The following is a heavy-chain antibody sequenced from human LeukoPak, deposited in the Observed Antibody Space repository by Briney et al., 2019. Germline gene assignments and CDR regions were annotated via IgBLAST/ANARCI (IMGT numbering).Heavy chain of an antibody. J-gene: IGHJ5*02. CDR3: ARGSRGDPRVDWFDP. Sequence: ASVKVSCKASGCTFTGYYMHWVRQAPGQGLEWMGRINPNSGGTNYAQKFQGRVTMTRDTSISTAYMELSRLRSDDTAVYYCARGSRGDPRVDWFDPWGQGTLVTVSS. D-gene: IGHD5-12*01. CDR2: INPNSGGT. V-gene: IGHV1-2*06. CDR1: GCTFTGYY.